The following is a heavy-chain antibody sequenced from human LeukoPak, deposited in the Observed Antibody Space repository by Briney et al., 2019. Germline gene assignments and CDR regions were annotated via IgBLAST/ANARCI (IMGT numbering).Heavy chain of an antibody. CDR2: INPTGGST. J-gene: IGHJ5*02. D-gene: IGHD4-17*01. CDR3: ARCDAYGDYDH. Sequence: ASVKVSCKASGYTFTDYYIHWVRQAPGQGLEWMGIINPTGGSTTYAQKFQGRFSMTRDMSTSTVYMELSSLRSEDTAVYYCARCDAYGDYDHWGQGTLVTVSS. CDR1: GYTFTDYY. V-gene: IGHV1-46*01.